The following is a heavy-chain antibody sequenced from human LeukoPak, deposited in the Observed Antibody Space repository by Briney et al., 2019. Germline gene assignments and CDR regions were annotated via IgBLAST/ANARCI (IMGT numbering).Heavy chain of an antibody. V-gene: IGHV1-2*02. Sequence: ASVKVSCKASGYTFTGYYMHWVRQAPGQGLEWMGWINPNSGGTKYEQKFQGRVTMTRDTSISTAYMELSRLRSEDTAVYYCASAGIVGADNYFDYWGQGTLVTVSS. CDR1: GYTFTGYY. CDR3: ASAGIVGADNYFDY. CDR2: INPNSGGT. J-gene: IGHJ4*02. D-gene: IGHD1-26*01.